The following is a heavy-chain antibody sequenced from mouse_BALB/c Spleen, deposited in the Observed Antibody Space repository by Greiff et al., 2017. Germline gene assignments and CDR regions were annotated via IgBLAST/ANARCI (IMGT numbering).Heavy chain of an antibody. V-gene: IGHV3-2*02. J-gene: IGHJ3*01. CDR2: ISYSGST. D-gene: IGHD2-1*01. CDR3: ARSEGNFCAY. CDR1: GYSITSDYA. Sequence: EVKLQESGPDLVKPSQSLSLTCTVTGYSITSDYAWNWIRQFPGNKLEWMGYISYSGSTSYNPSLKSRISITRDTSKNQFFLQLNSVTTEDTATYYCARSEGNFCAYWGQGTLVTVSA.